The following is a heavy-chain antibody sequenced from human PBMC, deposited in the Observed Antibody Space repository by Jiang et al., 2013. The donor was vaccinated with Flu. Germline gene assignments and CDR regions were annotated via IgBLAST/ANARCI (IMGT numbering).Heavy chain of an antibody. CDR3: TRGGAVPPFYYYGLDV. CDR2: IRRNSFGATT. Sequence: GDYPMSWVRQAPGKGLEWVGFIRRNSFGATTQYAASVRGRFTISRDDSKSIAYLQMNSLKTEDTAVYYCTRGGAVPPFYYYGLDVWGKGTTVTVSS. CDR1: GDYP. J-gene: IGHJ6*04. V-gene: IGHV3-49*04. D-gene: IGHD6-19*01.